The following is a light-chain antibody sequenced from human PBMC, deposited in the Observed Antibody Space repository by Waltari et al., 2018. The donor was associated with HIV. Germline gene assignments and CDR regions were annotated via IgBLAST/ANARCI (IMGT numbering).Light chain of an antibody. V-gene: IGKV1-5*03. CDR3: QHYNSYPWT. J-gene: IGKJ1*01. CDR2: KAS. Sequence: DIQMTQSPSTLSASVGDRVTITCRASQTISNWLAWYQQKLGKAPKLLIYKASTLESGVPSRFSGSGSGTEFTLTISSLQPDDFATYYCQHYNSYPWTFGQGTKVEFK. CDR1: QTISNW.